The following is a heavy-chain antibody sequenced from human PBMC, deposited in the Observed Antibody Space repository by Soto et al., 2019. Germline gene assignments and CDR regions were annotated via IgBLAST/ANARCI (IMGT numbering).Heavy chain of an antibody. Sequence: PGEAMKISCRGSGYSVSSYWIGWVRQMPGKGLEWMGIIYPGDSETRYSPSFQGQVTISADKSFSTAYLQWSSLKASDTAMYYCARLDSTSWYKLDYWGQGTLVTVSS. CDR1: GYSVSSYW. D-gene: IGHD6-13*01. CDR2: IYPGDSET. V-gene: IGHV5-51*01. J-gene: IGHJ4*02. CDR3: ARLDSTSWYKLDY.